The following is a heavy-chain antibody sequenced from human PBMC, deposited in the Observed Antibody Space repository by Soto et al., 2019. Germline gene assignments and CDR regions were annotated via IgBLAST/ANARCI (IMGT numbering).Heavy chain of an antibody. D-gene: IGHD6-19*01. V-gene: IGHV3-23*01. CDR2: ISGSGGSA. CDR3: VREGGGRYSPGSFDL. Sequence: GESLKISCTTSGFTFNNYAMNWVRQAPGKGLEWVSFISGSGGSAYYADSVQGRFTISRDNSRNTLYLQMNSLRAEDTAIYSCVREGGGRYSPGSFDLWGRGTKVTVS. J-gene: IGHJ3*01. CDR1: GFTFNNYA.